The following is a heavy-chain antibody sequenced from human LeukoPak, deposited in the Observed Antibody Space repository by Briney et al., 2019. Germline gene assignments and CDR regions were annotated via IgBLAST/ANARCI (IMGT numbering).Heavy chain of an antibody. V-gene: IGHV4-39*07. CDR3: ARGARNYGYYYYYYMDV. CDR2: IFYSGST. J-gene: IGHJ6*03. D-gene: IGHD1-7*01. CDR1: GGSISTSNCY. Sequence: SETLSLTCTVSGGSISTSNCYWGWIRQPPGKGLEWIGNIFYSGSTYYGPSLKSRLTISLDTSRNQFSLKLSSVTAADAAVYYCARGARNYGYYYYYYMDVWGKGTTVTVSS.